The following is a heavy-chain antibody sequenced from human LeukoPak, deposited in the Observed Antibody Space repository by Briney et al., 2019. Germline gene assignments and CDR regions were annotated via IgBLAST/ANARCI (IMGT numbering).Heavy chain of an antibody. Sequence: GGSLRLSCAASGSTFSNYAMRWVRQAPGKGLECVSGISGSGDSTYYADSVKGRFTISRDNSKNTLYLQMNSLRAEDTAVYYCARRSGIAVAGAFDYWGQGTLVTVSS. CDR2: ISGSGDST. J-gene: IGHJ4*02. CDR3: ARRSGIAVAGAFDY. CDR1: GSTFSNYA. D-gene: IGHD6-19*01. V-gene: IGHV3-23*01.